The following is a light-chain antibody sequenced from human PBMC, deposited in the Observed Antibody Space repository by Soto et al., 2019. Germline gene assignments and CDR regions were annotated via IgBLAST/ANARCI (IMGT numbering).Light chain of an antibody. CDR3: QKYNSAPHT. CDR1: QGISNY. J-gene: IGKJ2*01. V-gene: IGKV1-27*01. CDR2: AAS. Sequence: DIQMTQSPSSLSASVGDRVTITCRASQGISNYLAWYQQKPGKVPKLLIYAASTLQSGVPSRFSGSGSGTDFTRTISSLQTEDVATYYWQKYNSAPHTFGQGTKLEIK.